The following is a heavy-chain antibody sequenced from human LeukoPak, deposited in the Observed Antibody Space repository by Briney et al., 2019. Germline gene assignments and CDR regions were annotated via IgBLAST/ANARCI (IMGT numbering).Heavy chain of an antibody. CDR2: IYYSGST. J-gene: IGHJ4*02. D-gene: IGHD4-17*01. CDR3: ARLGGHFAVT. V-gene: IGHV4-59*08. Sequence: SETLSLTCTVSGGSISSYYWSWIRQPPGKGLEWIGYIYYSGSTNYNPSLKSRVTISVDTSKNQFSLNLSSVTAADTAVYYCARLGGHFAVTWGQGTLVTVSS. CDR1: GGSISSYY.